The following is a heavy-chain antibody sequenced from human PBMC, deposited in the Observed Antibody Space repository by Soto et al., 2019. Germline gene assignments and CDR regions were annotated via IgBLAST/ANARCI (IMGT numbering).Heavy chain of an antibody. V-gene: IGHV1-18*01. CDR1: GYTFTSYG. J-gene: IGHJ6*02. CDR2: ISAYNGNT. Sequence: ASVKVSCKASGYTFTSYGISWVRQAPGQGLEWMGWISAYNGNTNYAQKLQGRVTMTTDTSTSTAYMELRSLRSDDTAVYYCAGPLAYGDYYYYGMDVWGQGTTVTVSS. CDR3: AGPLAYGDYYYYGMDV. D-gene: IGHD4-17*01.